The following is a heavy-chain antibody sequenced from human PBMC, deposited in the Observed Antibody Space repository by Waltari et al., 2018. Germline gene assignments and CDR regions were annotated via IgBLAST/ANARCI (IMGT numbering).Heavy chain of an antibody. CDR2: IYHSGST. CDR3: GRIIRSNWYFDL. CDR1: GYSISSGYY. J-gene: IGHJ2*01. V-gene: IGHV4-38-2*01. Sequence: QVQLQESGPGLVKPSETLSLTCAVSGYSISSGYYWGWIRQPPGKGLEWIGSIYHSGSTDYNTSLKSRVTISVDTSKNQFSLKLTSVTAADTALYYCGRIIRSNWYFDLWGRGTLVTVSS. D-gene: IGHD1-26*01.